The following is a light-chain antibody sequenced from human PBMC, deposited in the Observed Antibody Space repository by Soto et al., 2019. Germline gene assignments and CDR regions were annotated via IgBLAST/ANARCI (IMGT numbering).Light chain of an antibody. CDR1: SSNIGAGYD. Sequence: QSVLTQPPSVSGAPGQRVTISCTGNSSNIGAGYDVHWYQRLPGTAPKLLIYGNNNRPSGVPDRFFGSKSGTSASLAITGLQAEDEAGYYCQSYDTSLSEVFGGGTKLTVL. CDR2: GNN. J-gene: IGLJ3*02. CDR3: QSYDTSLSEV. V-gene: IGLV1-40*01.